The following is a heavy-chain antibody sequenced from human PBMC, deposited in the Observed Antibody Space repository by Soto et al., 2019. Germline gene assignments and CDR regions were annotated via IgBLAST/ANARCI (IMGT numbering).Heavy chain of an antibody. CDR3: ARGYGQLAI. CDR1: GGSISSYY. D-gene: IGHD6-6*01. CDR2: IYYSGST. Sequence: SETLSLTCSVSGGSISSYYWSWIRQPPGKGLEWIGYIYYSGSTNYNPSLKSRLIISIDTSKNQFSLKLSSVTAADTAVYYCARGYGQLAIWGQGTQVTVSS. J-gene: IGHJ4*02. V-gene: IGHV4-59*01.